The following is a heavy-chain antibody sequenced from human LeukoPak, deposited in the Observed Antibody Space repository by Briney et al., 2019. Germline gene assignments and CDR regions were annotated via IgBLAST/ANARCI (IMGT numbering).Heavy chain of an antibody. D-gene: IGHD3-22*01. J-gene: IGHJ4*02. V-gene: IGHV1-46*01. CDR1: GYTFTGYY. CDR2: INPSGGST. Sequence: ASVKVSCKASGYTFTGYYMHWVRQAPGQGLEWMGIINPSGGSTSYAQKFQGRVTMTRDMSTSTVYMELSSLRSEDAAVYYCARGGHVRVYDSNAYYGHYWGQGTLVTVSS. CDR3: ARGGHVRVYDSNAYYGHY.